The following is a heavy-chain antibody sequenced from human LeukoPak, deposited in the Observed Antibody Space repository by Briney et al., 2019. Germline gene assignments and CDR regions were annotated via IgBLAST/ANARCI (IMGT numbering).Heavy chain of an antibody. CDR1: GGSITGISYY. Sequence: PSETLSLTCTVSGGSITGISYYWNWLRQPPEKELEWIGRIYQTGNADYKPSLKSRVTISVDTTNNQFSLRLSSVTAADTAVYYCARGLDYVDVWGKGITVSVSS. J-gene: IGHJ6*03. CDR3: ARGLDYVDV. D-gene: IGHD3-9*01. CDR2: IYQTGNA. V-gene: IGHV4-39*02.